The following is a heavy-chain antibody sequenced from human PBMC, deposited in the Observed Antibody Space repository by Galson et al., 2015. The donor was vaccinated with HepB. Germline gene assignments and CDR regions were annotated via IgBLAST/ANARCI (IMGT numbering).Heavy chain of an antibody. Sequence: SVKVSCKASGYTFTSYAMNWVRQAPGQGLEWMGWINTNTGNPTYAQGFTGRFVFSLDTSVSTAYLQISSLKAEDTAVYYCARDRPALDCLRSGGSCSSWFDPWGQGTLVTVSS. CDR3: ARDRPALDCLRSGGSCSSWFDP. D-gene: IGHD2-15*01. CDR1: GYTFTSYA. CDR2: INTNTGNP. J-gene: IGHJ5*02. V-gene: IGHV7-4-1*02.